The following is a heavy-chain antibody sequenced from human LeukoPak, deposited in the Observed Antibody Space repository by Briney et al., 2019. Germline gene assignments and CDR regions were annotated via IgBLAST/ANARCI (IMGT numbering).Heavy chain of an antibody. V-gene: IGHV3-7*01. CDR3: ARDMVSGWYRYYFDY. Sequence: PGGSLRLSCAASGFTFSSYWMSWVRQAPGKGLEWVANIKQDGSEKYYVDSVKGRFTISRDSAKNSLYLQMNSLRAEDTAVYYCARDMVSGWYRYYFDYWGQGTLVTVSS. D-gene: IGHD6-19*01. CDR1: GFTFSSYW. CDR2: IKQDGSEK. J-gene: IGHJ4*02.